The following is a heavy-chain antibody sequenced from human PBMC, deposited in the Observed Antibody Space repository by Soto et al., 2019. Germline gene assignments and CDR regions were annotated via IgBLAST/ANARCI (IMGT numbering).Heavy chain of an antibody. CDR2: IYWDDDK. V-gene: IGHV2-5*02. CDR3: AHRRGSGSYRYFDY. J-gene: IGHJ4*02. Sequence: SGPTLVNATQTLTLTCTFSGFSLTTSGVAVGWVRQPPGKALEWLALIYWDDDKRYSPSLRSRLTIARDTSKNQVVLTMTNMDPVDTAIYYCAHRRGSGSYRYFDYWGQGVRVTVSS. CDR1: GFSLTTSGVA. D-gene: IGHD3-10*01.